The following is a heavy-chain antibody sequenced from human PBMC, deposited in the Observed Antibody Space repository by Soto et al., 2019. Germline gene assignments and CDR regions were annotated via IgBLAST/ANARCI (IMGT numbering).Heavy chain of an antibody. CDR1: GFTFITYD. J-gene: IGHJ5*02. CDR2: MNPNTGNA. CDR3: GIRKKRSGPCSSDL. Sequence: ASVKVSCKASGFTFITYDFSWVRQAAGQGLEWMGWMNPNTGNAGFAQKFRGSINMTRNTSISTAYLELSSLRSDDSAVYFCGIRKKRSGPCSSDLWCQGSLGTVSS. V-gene: IGHV1-8*01. D-gene: IGHD2-15*01.